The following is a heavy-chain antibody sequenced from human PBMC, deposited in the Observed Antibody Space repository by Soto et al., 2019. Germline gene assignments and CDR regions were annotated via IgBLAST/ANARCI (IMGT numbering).Heavy chain of an antibody. CDR3: AREDCSSTSCLYLYGMDV. CDR1: GFTFSSYA. D-gene: IGHD2-2*01. Sequence: ESGGGVVQPGRSLRLSCAASGFTFSSYAMHWVRQAPGKGLEWVAVISYDGSNKYYADSVKGRFTISRDNSKNTLYLQMNSLRAEDTAVYYCAREDCSSTSCLYLYGMDVWGQGTTVTVSS. CDR2: ISYDGSNK. J-gene: IGHJ6*02. V-gene: IGHV3-30-3*01.